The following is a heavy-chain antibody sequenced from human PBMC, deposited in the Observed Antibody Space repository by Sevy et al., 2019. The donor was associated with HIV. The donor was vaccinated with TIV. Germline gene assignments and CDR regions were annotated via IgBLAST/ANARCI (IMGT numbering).Heavy chain of an antibody. CDR2: INTNTVNP. D-gene: IGHD3-3*01. Sequence: ASVNVSCKASGYTFTSYAMNWVRQAPGQGLEWMGWINTNTVNPTYAQGFTGRFVFSLDTSVSTAYLQISSLKAEDTAVYYCARAPFGVVIRNNWFDPWGQGTLVTVSS. J-gene: IGHJ5*02. CDR1: GYTFTSYA. V-gene: IGHV7-4-1*02. CDR3: ARAPFGVVIRNNWFDP.